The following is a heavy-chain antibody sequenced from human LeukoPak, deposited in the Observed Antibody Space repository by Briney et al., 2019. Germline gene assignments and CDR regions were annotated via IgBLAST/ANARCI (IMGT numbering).Heavy chain of an antibody. D-gene: IGHD3-22*01. CDR2: ITPIFGIA. V-gene: IGHV1-69*04. J-gene: IGHJ5*02. Sequence: SVKVSCKASGGTFSSYAISWVRQAPGQGLEWMGRITPIFGIANYAQKFQGRVTITADKSTSTAYMELSSLRSEDTAVYYCARGREYDSSGYYWFDPWGQGTLVTVSS. CDR1: GGTFSSYA. CDR3: ARGREYDSSGYYWFDP.